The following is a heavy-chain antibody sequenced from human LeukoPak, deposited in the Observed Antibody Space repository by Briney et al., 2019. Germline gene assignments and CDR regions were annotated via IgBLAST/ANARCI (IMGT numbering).Heavy chain of an antibody. CDR3: ARVLADCSGGSCYFEYYYYYYMDV. D-gene: IGHD2-15*01. V-gene: IGHV3-21*01. Sequence: GGSLRLSCAASGFTFSSYSMNWVRQAPGKGLEWVSSISSSSSSYIYYADSVKGRFTISRDNAKNSLYLQMNSLRAEDTAAYYCARVLADCSGGSCYFEYYYYYYMDVWGKGTTVTISS. CDR2: ISSSSSSYI. J-gene: IGHJ6*03. CDR1: GFTFSSYS.